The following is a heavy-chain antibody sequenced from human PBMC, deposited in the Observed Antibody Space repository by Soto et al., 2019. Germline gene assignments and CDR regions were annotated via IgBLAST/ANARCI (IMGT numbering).Heavy chain of an antibody. CDR2: IIPIFGTP. CDR3: SYSANHRYFFDS. Sequence: QVQLVQSGAEVKKPGSSVKVSCKASGGSFRSYAVSWVRQAPGQGLECLGGIIPIFGTPNYAQKFHGRVSITADESTSTVYMDLLSLTSEDTAVYYCSYSANHRYFFDSWGQGTMVTVSS. D-gene: IGHD5-18*01. CDR1: GGSFRSYA. V-gene: IGHV1-69*12. J-gene: IGHJ5*01.